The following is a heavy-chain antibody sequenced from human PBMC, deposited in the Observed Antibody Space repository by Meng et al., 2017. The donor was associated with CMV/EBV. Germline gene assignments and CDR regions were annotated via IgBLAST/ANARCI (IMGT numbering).Heavy chain of an antibody. CDR2: IYYSGST. J-gene: IGHJ4*02. CDR3: ARSSQKWGGNSPLHY. D-gene: IGHD4-23*01. CDR1: GGSISSYY. Sequence: SETLSLTCTVSGGSISSYYWSWIRQPPGKGLEWIGYIYYSGSTNYNPSLKSRVTISVDTSKNQFSLKLSSVTAADTAVYYCARSSQKWGGNSPLHYWGQGTLVTVSS. V-gene: IGHV4-59*01.